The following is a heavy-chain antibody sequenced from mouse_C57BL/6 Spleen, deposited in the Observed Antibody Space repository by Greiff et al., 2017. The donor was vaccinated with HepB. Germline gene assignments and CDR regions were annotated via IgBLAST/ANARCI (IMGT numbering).Heavy chain of an antibody. Sequence: QVQLQQSGAELARPGASVKMSCKASGYTFTSYTMHWVKQRPGQGLEWIGYINTSSGYTKYNQKFKDKATLTADKSSSTAYMQLSSLTSEDSAVYYCASADYYGSSPWFAYGGQGTLVTVSA. CDR3: ASADYYGSSPWFAY. D-gene: IGHD1-1*01. CDR1: GYTFTSYT. CDR2: INTSSGYT. V-gene: IGHV1-4*01. J-gene: IGHJ3*01.